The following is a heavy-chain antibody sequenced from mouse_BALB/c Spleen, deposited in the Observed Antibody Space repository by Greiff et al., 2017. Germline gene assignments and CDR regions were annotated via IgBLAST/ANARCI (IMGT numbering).Heavy chain of an antibody. CDR1: GYSFTSYY. D-gene: IGHD3-1*01. CDR2: IDPFNGGT. CDR3: ARGFPGLYYAMDY. V-gene: IGHV1S135*01. J-gene: IGHJ4*01. Sequence: VQLQQSGPELMKPGASVKISCKASGYSFTSYYMHWVKQSHGKSLEWIGYIDPFNGGTSYNQKFKGKATLTVDKSSSTAYMHLSSLTSEDSAVYDCARGFPGLYYAMDYWGQGTSVTVSS.